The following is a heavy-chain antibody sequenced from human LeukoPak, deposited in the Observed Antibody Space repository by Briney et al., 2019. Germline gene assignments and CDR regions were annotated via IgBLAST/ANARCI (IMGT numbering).Heavy chain of an antibody. CDR1: GFPLSNYA. CDR3: AKDSAKKYDDY. Sequence: GGSLRLSCVASGFPLSNYAMSWVRQVPGKGLEWVSGISGSGSSTNYADSVKGRFTISRDNSKNTLYLQMNSLRAEDTAVYYCAKDSAKKYDDYWGQGTLVTVSS. D-gene: IGHD2/OR15-2a*01. J-gene: IGHJ4*02. CDR2: ISGSGSST. V-gene: IGHV3-23*01.